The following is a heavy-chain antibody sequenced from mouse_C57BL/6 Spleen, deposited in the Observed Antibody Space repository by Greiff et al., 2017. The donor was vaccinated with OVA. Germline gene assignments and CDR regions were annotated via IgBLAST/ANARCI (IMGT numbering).Heavy chain of an antibody. V-gene: IGHV5-16*01. CDR3: ARDPLLAGHWYFDV. Sequence: DVHLVESEGGLVQPGSSMKLSCTASGFTFSDYYMAWVRQVPEKGLEWVANINYDGSSTYYLDSLKSRFIISRDNAKNILYLQMSSLKSEDTATYYCARDPLLAGHWYFDVWGTGTTVTVSS. CDR2: INYDGSST. CDR1: GFTFSDYY. D-gene: IGHD1-1*01. J-gene: IGHJ1*03.